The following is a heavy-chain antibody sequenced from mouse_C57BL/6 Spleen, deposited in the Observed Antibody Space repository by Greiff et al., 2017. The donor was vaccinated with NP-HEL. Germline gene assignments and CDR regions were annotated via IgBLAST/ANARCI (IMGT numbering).Heavy chain of an antibody. CDR3: ARERYSSYAMDY. V-gene: IGHV5-16*01. CDR1: GFTFSDYY. J-gene: IGHJ4*01. Sequence: EVKVVESEGGLVQPGSSMKLSCTASGFTFSDYYMAWVRQVPEKGLEWVANINYDGSSTYYLDSLKSRFIISRDNAKNILYLQMSSLKSEDTATYYCARERYSSYAMDYWGQGTSVTVSS. D-gene: IGHD2-5*01. CDR2: INYDGSST.